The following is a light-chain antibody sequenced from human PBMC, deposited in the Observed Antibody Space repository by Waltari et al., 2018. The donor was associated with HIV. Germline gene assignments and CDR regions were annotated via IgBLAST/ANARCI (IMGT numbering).Light chain of an antibody. CDR1: SCAVGTYLF. V-gene: IGLV2-23*02. CDR3: CSYAGGNSYV. Sequence: QSALTQPAPVSASPGQSLTISCTGTSCAVGTYLFLSWYRQFPDKAPQLLIFEVNKRPSGVSNRFSGSKSGNSASLTIAGLLADDEADYYCCSYAGGNSYVFGTGTKVTVL. CDR2: EVN. J-gene: IGLJ1*01.